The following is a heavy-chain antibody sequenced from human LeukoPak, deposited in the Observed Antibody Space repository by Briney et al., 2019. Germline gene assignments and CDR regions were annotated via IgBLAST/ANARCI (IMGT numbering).Heavy chain of an antibody. Sequence: SVKVSCKASGGTFSSYAISWVRQAPGQGLEWMGGIIPIFGTANYAQKFQGRVTITADESTSTAYVELSSLRSEDTAVYYCARAGYDFWSGYGRNYYMDVWGKGTTVTVSS. V-gene: IGHV1-69*13. J-gene: IGHJ6*03. CDR1: GGTFSSYA. D-gene: IGHD3-3*01. CDR2: IIPIFGTA. CDR3: ARAGYDFWSGYGRNYYMDV.